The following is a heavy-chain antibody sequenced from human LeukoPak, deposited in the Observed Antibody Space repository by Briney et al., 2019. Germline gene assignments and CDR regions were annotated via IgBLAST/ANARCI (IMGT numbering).Heavy chain of an antibody. CDR3: ARAIAAAGWYFDL. V-gene: IGHV4-39*07. J-gene: IGHJ2*01. CDR1: GGSISSSSYY. CDR2: IYYSGST. D-gene: IGHD6-13*01. Sequence: PSETLSLTCTVSGGSISSSSYYWGWIRQPPGKGLEWIGSIYYSGSTYYNPSLKSRVTISVDTSKNQFSLKLGSVTAADTAVYYCARAIAAAGWYFDLWGRGTLVTVSS.